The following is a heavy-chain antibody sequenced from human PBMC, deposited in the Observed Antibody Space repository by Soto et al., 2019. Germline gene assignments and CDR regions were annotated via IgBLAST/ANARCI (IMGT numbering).Heavy chain of an antibody. D-gene: IGHD5-18*01. CDR3: AQDTAMVRNWFDP. Sequence: SETLSLTCAVYGGSFSGYYWSWIRQPPGKGLEWIGEINHSGSTNYNPSLTSRVTISVDTSKNQFSLKLSSVTAADTAVYYCAQDTAMVRNWFDPWGQGTLVTVS. CDR2: INHSGST. CDR1: GGSFSGYY. V-gene: IGHV4-34*01. J-gene: IGHJ5*02.